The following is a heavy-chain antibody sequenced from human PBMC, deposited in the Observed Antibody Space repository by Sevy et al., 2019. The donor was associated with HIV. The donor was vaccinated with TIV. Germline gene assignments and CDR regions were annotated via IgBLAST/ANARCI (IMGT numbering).Heavy chain of an antibody. Sequence: GGSLRLSCAASGFTFSSYEMTWVRQAPGKGLEWVSSISSSGTTIYYGDFVEARFTISRDNPKNSLYLQMHSLRAEDTAVYYCARKGGAYDIGFDPWDQGTLVTVSS. D-gene: IGHD3-22*01. V-gene: IGHV3-48*03. J-gene: IGHJ5*02. CDR3: ARKGGAYDIGFDP. CDR2: ISSSGTTI. CDR1: GFTFSSYE.